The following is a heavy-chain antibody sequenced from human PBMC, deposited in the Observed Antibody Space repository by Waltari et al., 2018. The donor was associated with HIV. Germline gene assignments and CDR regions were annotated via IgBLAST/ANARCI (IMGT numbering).Heavy chain of an antibody. V-gene: IGHV3-23*04. CDR2: ISGAGGST. D-gene: IGHD1-26*01. J-gene: IGHJ4*02. CDR3: AKDRKVGISLRIKTLWN. Sequence: EVYLVESGGGLVQPGGSLRLSCAASGFTFSTYAMSWVRQAPGKGLEWISGISGAGGSTYYSDSVKGRFTISRDNSKNTLYLQMNSLRAEDTALYYCAKDRKVGISLRIKTLWNWGQGTLVTASS. CDR1: GFTFSTYA.